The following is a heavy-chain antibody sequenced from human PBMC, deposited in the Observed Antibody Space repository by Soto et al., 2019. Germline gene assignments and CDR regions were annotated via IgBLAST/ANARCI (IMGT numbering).Heavy chain of an antibody. Sequence: SEALALTRPFSGCSTRSGAFSRSWIRQPPGKGLEWIGYIYYSGSTYYNPSLKSRVTISVDTSKNQFSLKLSSVTAADTAVYYCARVSGYYDSSGYLDYWGQGTLVTVSS. V-gene: IGHV4-30-4*02. J-gene: IGHJ4*02. CDR2: IYYSGST. D-gene: IGHD3-22*01. CDR1: GCSTRSGAFS. CDR3: ARVSGYYDSSGYLDY.